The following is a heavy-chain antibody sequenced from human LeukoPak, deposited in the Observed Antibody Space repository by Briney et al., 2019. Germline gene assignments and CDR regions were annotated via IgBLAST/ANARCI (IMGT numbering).Heavy chain of an antibody. CDR3: ARDPGLYDSSGYYPEYFQH. J-gene: IGHJ1*01. CDR2: INHSGST. V-gene: IGHV4-34*01. D-gene: IGHD3-22*01. CDR1: GGSFSGYY. Sequence: SETLSLTCAVYGGSFSGYYWSWIRQPPGKGLEWIGEINHSGSTNYNPSLKSRVTISVDTSKNQFSLKLSSVTAADTAVYYCARDPGLYDSSGYYPEYFQHWGQGTLVTVSS.